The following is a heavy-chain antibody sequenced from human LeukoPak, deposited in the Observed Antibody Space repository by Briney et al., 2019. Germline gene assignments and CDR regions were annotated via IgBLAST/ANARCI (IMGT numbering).Heavy chain of an antibody. CDR2: IYHSGST. V-gene: IGHV4-38-2*02. Sequence: SETLSLTCTVSGYPISSGYYWGWIRQPPGKGLEWIGSIYHSGSTYYNPSLKSRVIMSVDASKNQFSLKLTSVTAADTAVYYCARHPSASSWYDKWGQGILVTVSS. CDR3: ARHPSASSWYDK. CDR1: GYPISSGYY. D-gene: IGHD6-13*01. J-gene: IGHJ5*02.